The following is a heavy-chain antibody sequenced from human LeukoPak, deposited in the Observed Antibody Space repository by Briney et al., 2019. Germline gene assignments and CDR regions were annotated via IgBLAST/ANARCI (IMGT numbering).Heavy chain of an antibody. CDR1: GFTFDDYA. Sequence: PGGSLRLSCAVSGFTFDDYAMHWVRQVPGKGLEWVSGISWNSGSIGYADSVKGRFTISRDNAKNSLYLQMNSLRAEDTALYYCAKGYGDYVGNYFDYWGQGTLVTVSS. V-gene: IGHV3-9*01. D-gene: IGHD4-17*01. CDR2: ISWNSGSI. CDR3: AKGYGDYVGNYFDY. J-gene: IGHJ4*02.